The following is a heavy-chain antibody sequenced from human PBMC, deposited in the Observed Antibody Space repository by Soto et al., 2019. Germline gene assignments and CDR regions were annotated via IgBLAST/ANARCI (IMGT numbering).Heavy chain of an antibody. CDR3: AKNTGCNSDYCDF. J-gene: IGHJ4*02. Sequence: QVQLVESGGGVVQPGRSLRLSCAASGFTFSYYGMHWVRQAPGKGLECVALVSSDGSNLFYADSVKGRFTSPRDNSNNTLYLQMNSLRAEDTGGYYCAKNTGCNSDYCDFWGQGPLCTVSS. V-gene: IGHV3-30*18. D-gene: IGHD2-15*01. CDR2: VSSDGSNL. CDR1: GFTFSYYG.